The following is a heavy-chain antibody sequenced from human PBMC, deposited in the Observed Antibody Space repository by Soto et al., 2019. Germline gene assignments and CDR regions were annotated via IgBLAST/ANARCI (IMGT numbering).Heavy chain of an antibody. CDR2: IDLSGTTT. D-gene: IGHD2-15*01. J-gene: IGHJ4*02. V-gene: IGHV3-23*03. CDR1: GFSFSDDC. Sequence: GGSLILSCAAYGFSFSDDCMNWVRQAPGKGLEWVSFIDLSGTTTYYRDSVKGRFTIFKDKSMNTVYLQMNSLTVEDAAVYYCTKDRVPDGIYSFDYWGQGALVTVSS. CDR3: TKDRVPDGIYSFDY.